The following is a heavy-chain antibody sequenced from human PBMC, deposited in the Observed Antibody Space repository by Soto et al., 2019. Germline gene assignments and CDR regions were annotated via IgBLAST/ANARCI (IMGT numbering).Heavy chain of an antibody. Sequence: SVKVSCKASGCTFDNYAVSWVRQAPGQGLEWMGGIIPMFETVNYAQRFQGRLTIAADESTSKAYMELTSLTSADTAIYFCARGLRTGNYGMEVWGQGTTVTVSS. D-gene: IGHD2-15*01. CDR1: GCTFDNYA. CDR3: ARGLRTGNYGMEV. J-gene: IGHJ6*01. CDR2: IIPMFETV. V-gene: IGHV1-69*13.